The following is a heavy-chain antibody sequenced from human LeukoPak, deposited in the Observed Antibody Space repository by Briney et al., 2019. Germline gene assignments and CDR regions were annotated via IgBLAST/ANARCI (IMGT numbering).Heavy chain of an antibody. V-gene: IGHV3-7*01. D-gene: IGHD3-10*01. CDR3: ARGLATGCDWFDP. CDR1: GFTFSSYW. J-gene: IGHJ5*02. CDR2: IKQDGSEK. Sequence: GGSLRLSCAASGFTFSSYWMSWVRQAPGKGLEWVANIKQDGSEKYYVDSVKGRFTISRDNAKNSLYLQMNNLRAEDTAVYYCARGLATGCDWFDPWGQGTLVTVSS.